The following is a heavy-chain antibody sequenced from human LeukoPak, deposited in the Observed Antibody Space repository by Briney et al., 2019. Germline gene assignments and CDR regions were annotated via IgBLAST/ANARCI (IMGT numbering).Heavy chain of an antibody. CDR1: GGSISTSTYY. Sequence: PSETLSLTCTVSGGSISTSTYYWAWIRQPPGKGLEWIGSIYYSGDTYYNPSLRSRVIISVDTSKNQFSLKLTSVTAADKAGYYCARDVDTATDYFDYWGQGTLVTVSS. CDR2: IYYSGDT. V-gene: IGHV4-39*02. CDR3: ARDVDTATDYFDY. J-gene: IGHJ4*02. D-gene: IGHD5-18*01.